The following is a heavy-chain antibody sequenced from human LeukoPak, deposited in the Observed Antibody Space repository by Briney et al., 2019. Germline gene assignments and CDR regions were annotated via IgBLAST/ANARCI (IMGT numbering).Heavy chain of an antibody. CDR2: IKSKSERGTT. D-gene: IGHD2-2*02. J-gene: IGHJ4*02. V-gene: IGHV3-15*01. Sequence: PGGSLRLSCAASGFTFGNGWMSWVRQAPGKGLEWVGRIKSKSERGTTDYAAPVKGRFTISRDGSTNTVYLHMNSLKTEDTAVYFCTSNLYCSTSSCYTLDNWGQGTLVAVSP. CDR3: TSNLYCSTSSCYTLDN. CDR1: GFTFGNGW.